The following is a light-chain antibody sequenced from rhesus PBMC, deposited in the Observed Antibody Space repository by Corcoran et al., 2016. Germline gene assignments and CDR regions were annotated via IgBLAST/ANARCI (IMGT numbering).Light chain of an antibody. CDR3: QHSYGTPPT. J-gene: IGKJ1*01. V-gene: IGKV1-74*01. CDR2: AAS. CDR1: ENVNNY. Sequence: DIQMTQSPSSLSASVGDRVTITCRASENVNNYLHWYQQKPGKAPKLLIYAASTLQSGVPARFSGSGSGTDYTFTISSLQPEDVATYYCQHSYGTPPTFGLGTKVEIK.